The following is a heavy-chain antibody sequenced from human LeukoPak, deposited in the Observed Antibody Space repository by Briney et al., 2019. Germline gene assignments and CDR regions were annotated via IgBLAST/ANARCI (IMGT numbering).Heavy chain of an antibody. CDR3: ARRTTGTGPFDY. Sequence: SETQSLTCTVSGGSISSYYWSWIRQPPGKGLEWIAYIYYRGSTNYNPSLKSGVTISVEKTKNKFSLKLSSVTAADTAVYYCARRTTGTGPFDYWGQGTLVTVSS. D-gene: IGHD1-1*01. J-gene: IGHJ4*02. CDR1: GGSISSYY. CDR2: IYYRGST. V-gene: IGHV4-59*08.